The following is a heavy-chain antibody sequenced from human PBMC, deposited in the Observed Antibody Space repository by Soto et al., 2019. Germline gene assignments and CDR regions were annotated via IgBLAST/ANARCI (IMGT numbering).Heavy chain of an antibody. D-gene: IGHD3-9*01. CDR1: GYTFTSYD. CDR2: MNPNSGNT. J-gene: IGHJ3*01. Sequence: QVQLVQSGAEVKKPGASVKVSCKASGYTFTSYDINWVRQATGQGLEWMGWMNPNSGNTGYAQKFQGRVTMTRNTCFSTAYMELSSLRSEDTVVYYCARGLRYCDWFEGECWGQGTMVTVSS. CDR3: ARGLRYCDWFEGEC. V-gene: IGHV1-8*01.